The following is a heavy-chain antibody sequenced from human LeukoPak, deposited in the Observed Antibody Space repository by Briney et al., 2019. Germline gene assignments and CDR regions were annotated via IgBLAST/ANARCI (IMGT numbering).Heavy chain of an antibody. CDR1: SGSISSSNYY. CDR2: IYYSGST. J-gene: IGHJ6*03. V-gene: IGHV4-61*01. CDR3: ARGLSEYCSTTSCRQTSYFYYYYMDV. D-gene: IGHD2-2*01. Sequence: SQTLSLTCTVSSGSISSSNYYWSWIRQPPGKGLEWIGYIYYSGSTNYNPSLKSRVTISVDTSKNQFSLKLNSVTAADTAVFYCARGLSEYCSTTSCRQTSYFYYYYMDVWGKGTTVTISS.